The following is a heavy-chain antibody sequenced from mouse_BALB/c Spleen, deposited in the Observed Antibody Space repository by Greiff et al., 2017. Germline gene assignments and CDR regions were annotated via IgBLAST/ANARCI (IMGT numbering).Heavy chain of an antibody. CDR2: ISTYYGDA. CDR1: GYTFTDYA. D-gene: IGHD4-1*01. V-gene: IGHV1S137*01. CDR3: ARGNNWYFDY. Sequence: QVQLKQSGAELVRPGVSVKISCKGSGYTFTDYAMHWVKQSHAKSLEWIGVISTYYGDASYNQKFKGKATMTVDKSSSTAYMELARLTSEDSAIYYGARGNNWYFDYWGQGTTLTVSS. J-gene: IGHJ2*01.